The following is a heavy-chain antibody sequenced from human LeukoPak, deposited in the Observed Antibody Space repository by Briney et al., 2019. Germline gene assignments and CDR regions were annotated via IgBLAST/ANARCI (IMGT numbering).Heavy chain of an antibody. CDR1: GFTFSSYA. Sequence: GGSLRLSCAASGFTFSSYAMSWVRQAPGKGLEWVSAISGSGGSTYYADSVKGRFTISRDNSKNTLYLQMNSLRAEDTAVYYCAKGYYDYVWGAGFDYWGQGTLVTVSS. CDR2: ISGSGGST. CDR3: AKGYYDYVWGAGFDY. J-gene: IGHJ4*02. V-gene: IGHV3-23*01. D-gene: IGHD3-16*01.